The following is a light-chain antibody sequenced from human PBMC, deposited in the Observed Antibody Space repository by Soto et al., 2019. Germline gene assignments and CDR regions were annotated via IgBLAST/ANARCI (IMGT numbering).Light chain of an antibody. CDR3: ETRYSNNHKG. J-gene: IGLJ3*02. CDR1: SGHSTYI. CDR2: LDRSGSY. Sequence: QLVLTQSSSASASLGSSVKLTCILSSGHSTYIIAWHQQQPGKAPRFLMTLDRSGSYNRGSGVPDRFSGSSSGADRYLTISHPQFEDVGDYYCETRYSNNHKGFGGGTKVPLL. V-gene: IGLV4-60*02.